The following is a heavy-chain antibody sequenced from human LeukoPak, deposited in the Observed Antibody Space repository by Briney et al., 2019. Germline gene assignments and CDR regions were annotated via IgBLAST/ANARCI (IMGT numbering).Heavy chain of an antibody. V-gene: IGHV3-74*01. CDR2: INSDGSST. D-gene: IGHD3-10*01. CDR1: GLTLSSYR. Sequence: PGGSLRLSCAASGLTLSSYRMHWVRQAPGKGLVWVSRINSDGSSTRYADSVKGRFTISRDNAKNTLYLQMNSLRAEGTAVYYCAELTSMVEQYWGQGTLVTVSS. CDR3: AELTSMVEQY. J-gene: IGHJ4*02.